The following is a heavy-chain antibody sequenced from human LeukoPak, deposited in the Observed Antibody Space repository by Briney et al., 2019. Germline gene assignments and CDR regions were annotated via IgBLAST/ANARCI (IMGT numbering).Heavy chain of an antibody. V-gene: IGHV3-48*04. CDR3: ASQQFFALVITDY. J-gene: IGHJ4*02. CDR1: GFTFSSYS. Sequence: GGSLRLSCAASGFTFSSYSMNWVRQAPGKGLEWVSYISSSSSTIYYADSVKGRFTISRDNAKNSLYLQMNSLRAEDTAVYYCASQQFFALVITDYWGQGTLVTVSS. D-gene: IGHD3/OR15-3a*01. CDR2: ISSSSSTI.